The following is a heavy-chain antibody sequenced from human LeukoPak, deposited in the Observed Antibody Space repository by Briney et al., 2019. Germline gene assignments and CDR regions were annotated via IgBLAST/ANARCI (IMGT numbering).Heavy chain of an antibody. CDR3: AREGTYTSTSYFFDY. Sequence: PSETLSLTCAVFGGSFSGYHWTWIRQPPGKGLEWIGEIHRSGSTNYNPSLQSRVTISVDTSKNQFSLKLRSVTAADTAVYYCAREGTYTSTSYFFDYWGQGALVTASS. CDR2: IHRSGST. V-gene: IGHV4-34*01. J-gene: IGHJ4*02. D-gene: IGHD6-13*01. CDR1: GGSFSGYH.